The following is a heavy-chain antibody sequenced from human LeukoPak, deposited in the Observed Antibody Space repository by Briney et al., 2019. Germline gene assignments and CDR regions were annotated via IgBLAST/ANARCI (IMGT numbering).Heavy chain of an antibody. Sequence: SETLSLTCAVYGGSFSGYYWSWIRQPPGKGLEWIGEINHSGSTNYNPSLKSRVTISVDTSKNQFSLKLSSVTAADTAVYYCASLYYYDSSGYYYPDSRFDYWGQGTLVTVSS. V-gene: IGHV4-34*01. CDR3: ASLYYYDSSGYYYPDSRFDY. CDR2: INHSGST. J-gene: IGHJ4*02. CDR1: GGSFSGYY. D-gene: IGHD3-22*01.